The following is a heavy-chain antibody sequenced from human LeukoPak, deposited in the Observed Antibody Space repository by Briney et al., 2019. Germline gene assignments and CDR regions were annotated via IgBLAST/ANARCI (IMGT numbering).Heavy chain of an antibody. Sequence: PGGSLRLSCAASGFTFSSYNMNWVRQAPGKGLEWVSSISSSSSYIYYTDSVKGRFTISRDNAKNSLYLQMNSLRAEDTAVYYCARKWEFCSGGNCYYYYMDVWGKGTTVTVSS. CDR1: GFTFSSYN. CDR3: ARKWEFCSGGNCYYYYMDV. D-gene: IGHD2-15*01. CDR2: ISSSSSYI. J-gene: IGHJ6*03. V-gene: IGHV3-21*01.